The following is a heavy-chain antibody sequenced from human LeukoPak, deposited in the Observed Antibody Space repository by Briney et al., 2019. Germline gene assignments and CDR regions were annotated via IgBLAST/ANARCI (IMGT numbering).Heavy chain of an antibody. D-gene: IGHD2-21*02. CDR2: ISYDGSNK. J-gene: IGHJ6*02. Sequence: GGSLRLSCAASGFGFSTYGMHWVRQAPGKGLEWVAVISYDGSNKYYADSVKGRFTISRDNSKNTLYLQMNSLRAEDTAVYYCARDIVVVTGYGMDVWGQGTTVTVSS. CDR1: GFGFSTYG. V-gene: IGHV3-30*03. CDR3: ARDIVVVTGYGMDV.